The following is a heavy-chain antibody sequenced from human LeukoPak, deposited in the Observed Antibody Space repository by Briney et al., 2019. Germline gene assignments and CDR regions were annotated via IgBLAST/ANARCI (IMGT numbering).Heavy chain of an antibody. Sequence: PGGSLRLSCAASGFTFSSYTMNWVRQAPGKGLEWVSAISGSGGSTYYADSVKGRFTISRDNSKNTLYLQMNSLRAEDTAVYYCAKESLRPYYYGMDVWGQGTTVTVSS. J-gene: IGHJ6*02. V-gene: IGHV3-23*01. CDR2: ISGSGGST. D-gene: IGHD4-17*01. CDR3: AKESLRPYYYGMDV. CDR1: GFTFSSYT.